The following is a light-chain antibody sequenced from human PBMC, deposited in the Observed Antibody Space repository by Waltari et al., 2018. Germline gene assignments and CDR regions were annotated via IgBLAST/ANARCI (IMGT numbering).Light chain of an antibody. J-gene: IGKJ2*01. CDR1: QSISSY. CDR2: AAS. Sequence: PMAPSPSSLAASVGVRATIPCRASQSISSYLNWYQQKPGKAPKLLIYAASSLQSGVPSRFSGSGSGTDFTLTISSLQPEDFATYYCQQSYSTPPYTFGQGTKLEIK. V-gene: IGKV1-39*01. CDR3: QQSYSTPPYT.